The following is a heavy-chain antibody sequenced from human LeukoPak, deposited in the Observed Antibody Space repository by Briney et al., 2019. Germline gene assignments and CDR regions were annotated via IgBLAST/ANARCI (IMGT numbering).Heavy chain of an antibody. CDR2: ISGSSTHT. CDR3: ATPGLLGYCSSAICAPPGY. V-gene: IGHV3-11*03. D-gene: IGHD2-2*01. CDR1: GFTFSDYY. Sequence: GGSLRLSCAASGFTFSDYYMSWIRQAPGKGLEWVSYISGSSTHTNYADSVKGRFTISRDNAKKSLYLQMNSLRAEDAAVYYCATPGLLGYCSSAICAPPGYWGQGTLVTVSS. J-gene: IGHJ4*02.